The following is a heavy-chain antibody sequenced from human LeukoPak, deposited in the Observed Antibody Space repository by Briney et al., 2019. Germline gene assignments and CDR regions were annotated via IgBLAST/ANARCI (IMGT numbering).Heavy chain of an antibody. CDR3: ASTSDGYCSGGSCYYPY. CDR2: ISPYNGKT. D-gene: IGHD2-15*01. CDR1: GYTFPRG. Sequence: ASVKVSCRTSGYTFPRGISWVRQAPGQGFEWMGWISPYNGKTNYAQKLQGRVTMTTDTSTSTAYLEVRSLTSDDTAVYYCASTSDGYCSGGSCYYPYWGQGTLVTVSS. V-gene: IGHV1-18*01. J-gene: IGHJ4*02.